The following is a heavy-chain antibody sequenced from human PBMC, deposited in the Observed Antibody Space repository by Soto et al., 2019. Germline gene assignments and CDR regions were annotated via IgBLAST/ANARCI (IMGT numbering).Heavy chain of an antibody. Sequence: ASVKVSCKASGGTFSSYAISWVRQALGQGLEWMGGIIPIFGTAKYAQKFQGRVTITADESTSTAYMELSSLRSEDTAVYYCARGAGIVGATWSRIDYWGQGTLVTVSS. J-gene: IGHJ4*02. V-gene: IGHV1-69*13. CDR3: ARGAGIVGATWSRIDY. CDR2: IIPIFGTA. D-gene: IGHD1-26*01. CDR1: GGTFSSYA.